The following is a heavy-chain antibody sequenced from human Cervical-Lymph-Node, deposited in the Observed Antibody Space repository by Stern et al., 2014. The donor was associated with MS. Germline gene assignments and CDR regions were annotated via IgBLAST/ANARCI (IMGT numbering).Heavy chain of an antibody. CDR3: SRPGDDTAKYGLDV. CDR1: GYSFATYW. CDR2: IYPGDSDT. D-gene: IGHD5-18*01. V-gene: IGHV5-51*03. Sequence: VQLVESGAEVKKPGESLKISCKGSGYSFATYWIGWARQMHRQGLEWMGIIYPGDSDTRYSPSFHGTVTTSAHHTLRTAYLQRGSLKSWDTAMYYCSRPGDDTAKYGLDVWGQGTTVTVSS. J-gene: IGHJ6*02.